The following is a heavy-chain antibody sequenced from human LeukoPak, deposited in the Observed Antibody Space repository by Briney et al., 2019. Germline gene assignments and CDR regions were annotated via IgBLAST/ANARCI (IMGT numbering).Heavy chain of an antibody. CDR2: ISGSGGST. CDR3: AKLSRPIVGATTGY. CDR1: GFSFSSQS. D-gene: IGHD1-26*01. V-gene: IGHV3-23*01. Sequence: GGSLRLSCAASGFSFSSQSMNWVRQAPGKGLEWVSAISGSGGSTYYADSVKGRFTISRDNSKNTLYLQMNSLRAEDTAVYYCAKLSRPIVGATTGYWGQGTLVTVSS. J-gene: IGHJ4*02.